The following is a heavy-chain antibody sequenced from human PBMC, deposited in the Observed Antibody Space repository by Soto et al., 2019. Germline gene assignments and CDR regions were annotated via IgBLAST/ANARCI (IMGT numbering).Heavy chain of an antibody. CDR3: ASSYYYDTSAYFDL. J-gene: IGHJ2*01. CDR2: IDSGGDT. V-gene: IGHV3-53*01. D-gene: IGHD3-22*01. CDR1: GFSITNNY. Sequence: EVQLVESGGDLIQPGGSLRLSCAASGFSITNNYMTWVRQAPGKGLEWVSLIDSGGDTYYADSVKGRFTLSRDNSKNTLYLQMNSLRAEDTAVYSCASSYYYDTSAYFDLWGRGTLVTVSS.